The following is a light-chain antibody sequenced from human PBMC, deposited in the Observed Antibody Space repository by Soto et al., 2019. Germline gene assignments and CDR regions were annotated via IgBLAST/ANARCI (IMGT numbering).Light chain of an antibody. CDR2: EGS. J-gene: IGLJ1*01. Sequence: QSALTQPRSMSGSPGQSVTISCTGTSSDVDDYNYVSWFQQHPGKAPKLMIYEGSKRPSGVSNRFSGSKSGNTASLTISGLQAEDEADYYCCSYAGSSTYVFGTGTKVTVL. V-gene: IGLV2-23*01. CDR3: CSYAGSSTYV. CDR1: SSDVDDYNY.